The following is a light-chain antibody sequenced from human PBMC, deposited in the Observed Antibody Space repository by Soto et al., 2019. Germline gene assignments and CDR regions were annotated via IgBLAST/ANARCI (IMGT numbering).Light chain of an antibody. CDR2: NAF. Sequence: EIVLTQSPGTLSLSPGERATLSCRASQSVSSSYLAWYQQKPGQAPRLLIYNAFNRPTGIPDRFSGSGSGTDFTLTISRLQPEDFAVYYCQQYSSSPGTFGRGTKVDIK. J-gene: IGKJ4*01. V-gene: IGKV3-20*01. CDR1: QSVSSSY. CDR3: QQYSSSPGT.